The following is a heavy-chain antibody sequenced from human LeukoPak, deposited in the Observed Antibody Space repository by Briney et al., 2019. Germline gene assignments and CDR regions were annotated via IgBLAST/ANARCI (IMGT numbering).Heavy chain of an antibody. CDR3: ARDPYYDSSGYSY. CDR1: GFTFSDYY. V-gene: IGHV3-11*01. D-gene: IGHD3-22*01. J-gene: IGHJ4*02. Sequence: GGSLRPSCAASGFTFSDYYMSWIRQAPGKGLEWVSYISSSGSTIYYADSVKGRFTISRDNAKNSLYLQMNSLRAEDTAVYYCARDPYYDSSGYSYWGQGTLVTVSS. CDR2: ISSSGSTI.